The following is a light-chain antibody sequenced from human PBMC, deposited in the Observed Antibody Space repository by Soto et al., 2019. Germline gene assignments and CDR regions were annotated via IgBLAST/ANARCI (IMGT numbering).Light chain of an antibody. CDR2: SGS. Sequence: DIPMTQSPSSLSASVGDRVTITCRANQGIDNYLNCYQHKPGKAPERLIISGSNLQTEVPARFSGDGIATNFSITISSPHPEDFATYYCQQSYCSPLTFGGGPNEEI. J-gene: IGKJ4*01. CDR3: QQSYCSPLT. CDR1: QGIDNY. V-gene: IGKV1-39*01.